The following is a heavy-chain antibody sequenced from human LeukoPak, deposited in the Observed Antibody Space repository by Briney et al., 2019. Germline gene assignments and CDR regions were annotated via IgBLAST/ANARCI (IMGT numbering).Heavy chain of an antibody. V-gene: IGHV4-59*01. CDR3: ARSDMGDWYFDL. CDR2: IYYSGST. Sequence: SETLSLTCTVSGGSISSYYWSWLRQPPGKGLEWIGYIYYSGSTNYNPSLKSRVTISVDTSKDQFSLKLSSVTAADTAVYYCARSDMGDWYFDLWGRGTLVTVSS. CDR1: GGSISSYY. D-gene: IGHD3-16*01. J-gene: IGHJ2*01.